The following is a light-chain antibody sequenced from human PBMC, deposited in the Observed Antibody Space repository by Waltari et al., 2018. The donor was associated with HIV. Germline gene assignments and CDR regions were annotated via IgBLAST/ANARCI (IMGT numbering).Light chain of an antibody. J-gene: IGLJ2*01. CDR1: SSNIGSRS. CDR3: SVWDVTLNGLV. V-gene: IGLV1-44*01. Sequence: QSLLTQSPSASGTPGQRVNISCFGTSSNIGSRSVNWYQHFPGTPPRLVIFRNTERPSGFPDRFSGSKSGTSASLAISGLHSQDEADYYCSVWDVTLNGLVFGGGTRLTVL. CDR2: RNT.